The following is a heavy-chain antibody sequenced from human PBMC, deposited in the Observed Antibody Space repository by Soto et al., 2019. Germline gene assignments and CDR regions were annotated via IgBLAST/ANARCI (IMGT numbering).Heavy chain of an antibody. D-gene: IGHD6-19*01. J-gene: IGHJ4*02. Sequence: SETLSLTCSVSGGSISGHYWIWIRQPPGEGMEWIGYIFYSGSTTYNPSLKSQVTISVDTSKNQFSLRLSSVTAADTAVYYCARVGSSGWSPDNLGQGTLVTVSS. CDR1: GGSISGHY. CDR3: ARVGSSGWSPDN. CDR2: IFYSGST. V-gene: IGHV4-59*11.